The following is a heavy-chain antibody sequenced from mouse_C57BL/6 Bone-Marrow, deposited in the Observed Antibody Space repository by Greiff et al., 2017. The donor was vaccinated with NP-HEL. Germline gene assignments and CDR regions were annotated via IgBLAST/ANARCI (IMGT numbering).Heavy chain of an antibody. CDR3: ARSDDGYDYAMDY. CDR2: IDPSDSET. D-gene: IGHD2-3*01. CDR1: GYTFTSYW. Sequence: QVQLQQSGAELVRPGSSVKLSCKASGYTFTSYWMHWVKQRPIQGLEWIGNIDPSDSETHYNQKFKDKATLTVDKSSSTAYMQLSSLTSEDSAVYYCARSDDGYDYAMDYWGQGTSVTVSS. J-gene: IGHJ4*01. V-gene: IGHV1-52*01.